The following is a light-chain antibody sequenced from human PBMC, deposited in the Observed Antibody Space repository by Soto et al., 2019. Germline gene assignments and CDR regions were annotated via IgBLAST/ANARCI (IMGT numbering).Light chain of an antibody. CDR3: QQYNDWPRT. CDR2: AAS. CDR1: HTVSNN. V-gene: IGKV3-15*01. J-gene: IGKJ1*01. Sequence: EIVLTQSPVTLSVSPGERATLSCRASHTVSNNLAWYQQNPGQAPRLLMYAASTRATGIAARFSGSGFGTEFTLTISSLQSEDFAVYYCQQYNDWPRTFGQGTKVEVK.